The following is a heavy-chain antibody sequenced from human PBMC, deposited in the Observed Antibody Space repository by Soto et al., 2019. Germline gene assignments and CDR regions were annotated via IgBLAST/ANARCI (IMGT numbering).Heavy chain of an antibody. J-gene: IGHJ6*02. D-gene: IGHD3-10*01. CDR1: GFTFSSYS. Sequence: GGSLRLSCAASGFTFSSYSMNWVRQAPGKGLEWVSSISSSSSYIYYADSVKGRFTISRDNAKNSLYLQMNSLRAEDTAVYYCARRVPQGYYYYGMDVWGQGTTVTVSS. V-gene: IGHV3-21*01. CDR2: ISSSSSYI. CDR3: ARRVPQGYYYYGMDV.